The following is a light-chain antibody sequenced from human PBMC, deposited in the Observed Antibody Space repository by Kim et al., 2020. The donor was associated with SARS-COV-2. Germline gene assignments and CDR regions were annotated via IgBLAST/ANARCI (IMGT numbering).Light chain of an antibody. J-gene: IGKJ1*01. CDR1: QSIGDS. CDR3: HQSNTLPRT. Sequence: VTPKEKVTITCRASQSIGDSIHWYQQKPDQSPKLLIKYASQSVSGVPSRFSGSGSGTDFTLTINGLEAEDAAAYYCHQSNTLPRTFGRGTKVDIK. V-gene: IGKV6D-21*02. CDR2: YAS.